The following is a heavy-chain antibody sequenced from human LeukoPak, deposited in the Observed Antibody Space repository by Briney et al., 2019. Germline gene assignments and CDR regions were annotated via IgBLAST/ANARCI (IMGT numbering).Heavy chain of an antibody. Sequence: KSSETLSLTCTVSGGSISSYYWGWIRQPPGKGLEWIGSIYYSGSTYYNPSLKSRVTISVDTSKNQFSLKLSSVTAADTAVYYCASLLRWGTIDYWGQGTLVTVSS. CDR2: IYYSGST. D-gene: IGHD4-23*01. V-gene: IGHV4-39*01. CDR1: GGSISSYY. J-gene: IGHJ4*02. CDR3: ASLLRWGTIDY.